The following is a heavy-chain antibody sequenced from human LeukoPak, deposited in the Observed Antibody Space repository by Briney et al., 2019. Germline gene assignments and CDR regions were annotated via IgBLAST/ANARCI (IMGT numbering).Heavy chain of an antibody. V-gene: IGHV3-48*01. J-gene: IGHJ1*01. Sequence: PGGSLRLSCAASGFTFSSYSMNWVRQAPGKGLEWVSYISSSSSTTYYADSVKGRFTISRDNSKNTLYLQMNSLRAEDRAVYYCAKSPHSSSWYGSEYFQHWGQGTLVTVSS. D-gene: IGHD6-13*01. CDR1: GFTFSSYS. CDR2: ISSSSSTT. CDR3: AKSPHSSSWYGSEYFQH.